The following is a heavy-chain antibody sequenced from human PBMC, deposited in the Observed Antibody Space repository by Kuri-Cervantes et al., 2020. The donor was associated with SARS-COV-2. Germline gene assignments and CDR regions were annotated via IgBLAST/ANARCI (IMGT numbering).Heavy chain of an antibody. CDR1: GFTFSGYW. CDR3: ARDLGYCSSTSCYTSELDY. Sequence: GESLKISCAASGFTFSGYWMSWVRQAPGKGLEWVANIKQDGSEKYYVDSVKGRFTISRDNAKNSLYLQMNSLRAEDTAVYYCARDLGYCSSTSCYTSELDYWGQGTLVTVSS. CDR2: IKQDGSEK. V-gene: IGHV3-7*01. D-gene: IGHD2-2*02. J-gene: IGHJ4*02.